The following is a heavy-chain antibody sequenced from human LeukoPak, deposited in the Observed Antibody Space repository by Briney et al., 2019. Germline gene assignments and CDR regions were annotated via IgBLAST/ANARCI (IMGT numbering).Heavy chain of an antibody. CDR2: ISSSGNTR. CDR1: GFTFSNYE. J-gene: IGHJ4*02. V-gene: IGHV3-48*03. Sequence: GGSLGLSCGASGFTFSNYEMMWVRETRGKGLEWGSYISSSGNTRYYVDSVKGRFTISRDNAKNSLYLQMNRLRAEDTAVYYCARPRGCGSSRCNNFDYWGQGTLVTVSS. CDR3: ARPRGCGSSRCNNFDY. D-gene: IGHD2-2*01.